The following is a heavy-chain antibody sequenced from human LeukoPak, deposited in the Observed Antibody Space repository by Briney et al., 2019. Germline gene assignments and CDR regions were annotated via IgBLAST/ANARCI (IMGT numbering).Heavy chain of an antibody. CDR2: ISYDRSNK. CDR1: GFTFSSYG. Sequence: PGGSLRLSCAASGFTFSSYGMHWVRQAPGKGLEWVVVISYDRSNKYYADSVKGRFTISRDNSKNTLYLQMNSLRAEDTAVYYCAKSRVGYDYWGQGTLVTVSS. D-gene: IGHD5-12*01. CDR3: AKSRVGYDY. V-gene: IGHV3-30*18. J-gene: IGHJ4*02.